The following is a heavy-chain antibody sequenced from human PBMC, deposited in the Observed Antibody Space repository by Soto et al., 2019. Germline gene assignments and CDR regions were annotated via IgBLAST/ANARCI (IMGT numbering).Heavy chain of an antibody. CDR3: AREKYCSSTSCYEQAAFDI. D-gene: IGHD2-2*01. CDR1: GFTFSSYG. J-gene: IGHJ3*02. Sequence: QVQLVESGGGVVQPGRSLRLSCAASGFTFSSYGMHWVRQAPGKGLEWVAVIWYDGSNKYYADSVKGRFTISRDNSKNTLYLQMNSLRAEDTAVYYCAREKYCSSTSCYEQAAFDIWGQGTMVTVSS. CDR2: IWYDGSNK. V-gene: IGHV3-33*01.